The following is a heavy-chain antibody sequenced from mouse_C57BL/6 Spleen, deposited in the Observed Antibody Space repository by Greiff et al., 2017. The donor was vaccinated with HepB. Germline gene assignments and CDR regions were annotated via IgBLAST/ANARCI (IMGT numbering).Heavy chain of an antibody. CDR1: GYTFTDYY. CDR3: ARDYDYDGGFAY. Sequence: EVQLQQSGPELVKPGASVKISCKASGYTFTDYYMNWVKQSHGKSLEWIGDINPNNGGTSYNQKFKGKATLTVDKSSSTAYMELRSLTSEDSAVYYCARDYDYDGGFAYWGQRTLVTVSA. J-gene: IGHJ3*01. CDR2: INPNNGGT. D-gene: IGHD2-4*01. V-gene: IGHV1-26*01.